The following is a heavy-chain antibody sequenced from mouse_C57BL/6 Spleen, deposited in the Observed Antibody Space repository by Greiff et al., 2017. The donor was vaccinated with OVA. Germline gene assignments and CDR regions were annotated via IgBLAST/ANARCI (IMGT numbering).Heavy chain of an antibody. CDR2: IYPGDGDT. CDR1: GYAFSSYW. V-gene: IGHV1-80*01. D-gene: IGHD1-1*01. CDR3: ASDYYGSSYGY. J-gene: IGHJ2*01. Sequence: QVQLQQSGAELVKPGASVKISCKASGYAFSSYWMNWVKQRPGKGLEWIGQIYPGDGDTNYNGKFKGKATLTADKSSSTAYMQLSSLTSEDSAVECCASDYYGSSYGYWGQGTTLTVSS.